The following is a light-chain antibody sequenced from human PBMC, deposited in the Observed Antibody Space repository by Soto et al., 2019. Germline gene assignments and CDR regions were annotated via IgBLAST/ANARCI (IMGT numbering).Light chain of an antibody. Sequence: DIVLTQSPDSLAVSLGERATINCKSSQSVFYISNNKNHLAWYQQKPGQPPKLLIYWASTRESGVPDRFSGSGSGTDFTLTISSLQAEDVAVYYCQQYYNTPLTFGGGTKVEIK. CDR3: QQYYNTPLT. CDR2: WAS. J-gene: IGKJ4*01. CDR1: QSVFYISNNKNH. V-gene: IGKV4-1*01.